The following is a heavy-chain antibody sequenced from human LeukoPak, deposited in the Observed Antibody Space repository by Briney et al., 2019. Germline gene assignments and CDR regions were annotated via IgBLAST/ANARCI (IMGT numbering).Heavy chain of an antibody. D-gene: IGHD4-23*01. CDR1: GFTFSSSA. V-gene: IGHV3-21*01. CDR3: ARDRPSGGNPIDY. Sequence: GGSLRLSCAASGFTFSSSAMSWVRQAPGKGLEWVSSISSSSSYIYYADSVKGRFTISRDNAKNSLYLRMNSLRAEDTAVYYCARDRPSGGNPIDYWGQGPLVTVSS. CDR2: ISSSSSYI. J-gene: IGHJ4*02.